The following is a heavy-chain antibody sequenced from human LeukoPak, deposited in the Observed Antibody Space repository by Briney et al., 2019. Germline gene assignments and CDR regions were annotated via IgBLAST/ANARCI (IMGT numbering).Heavy chain of an antibody. CDR2: ISYDGSNK. CDR1: GFPFSSYW. J-gene: IGHJ4*02. Sequence: GGSLRLSCVASGFPFSSYWMTWVRQAPGKGLEWVAVISYDGSNKYYADSVKGRFTISRDNSKNTLYLQMNSLRAEDTAVYYCARLANSMDYWGQGTLVTVSS. D-gene: IGHD2/OR15-2a*01. CDR3: ARLANSMDY. V-gene: IGHV3-30-3*01.